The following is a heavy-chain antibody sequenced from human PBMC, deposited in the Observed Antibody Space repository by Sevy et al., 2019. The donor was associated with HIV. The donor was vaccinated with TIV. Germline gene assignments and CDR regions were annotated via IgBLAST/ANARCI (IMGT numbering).Heavy chain of an antibody. V-gene: IGHV7-4-1*02. Sequence: ASVKVSCKASGYTFISYGMNWVRQAPGQGLEWMGWINTNTGNPTYAQGFTGRFVFSLDTPINTAYLQISSLKAEETAVDYCARTSRGIVVVPAAQHYYGMDVWGQGTTVTVSS. CDR1: GYTFISYG. J-gene: IGHJ6*02. CDR2: INTNTGNP. CDR3: ARTSRGIVVVPAAQHYYGMDV. D-gene: IGHD2-2*01.